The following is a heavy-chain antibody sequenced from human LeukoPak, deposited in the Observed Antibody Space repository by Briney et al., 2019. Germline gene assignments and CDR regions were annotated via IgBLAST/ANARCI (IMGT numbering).Heavy chain of an antibody. D-gene: IGHD4/OR15-4a*01. CDR3: ARRAGAYSHPYDY. Sequence: DPSETLSLTCTVSGGSISSYYWSWIRQPPGKGLEWIGYVYYSGTTNYNPSLKSRVIISVDTSKNQFSLKLSPVIAADTAVYYCARRAGAYSHPYDYWGQGTLVTVSS. CDR2: VYYSGTT. CDR1: GGSISSYY. J-gene: IGHJ4*02. V-gene: IGHV4-59*01.